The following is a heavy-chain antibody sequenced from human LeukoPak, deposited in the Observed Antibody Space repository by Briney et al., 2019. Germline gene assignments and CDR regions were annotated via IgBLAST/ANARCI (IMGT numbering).Heavy chain of an antibody. J-gene: IGHJ5*02. CDR2: INWNRGST. V-gene: IGHV3-20*04. CDR3: ARDANNWNDRQNWFDP. CDR1: GFTFDDYG. D-gene: IGHD1-1*01. Sequence: GGSLRLSCAASGFTFDDYGMSWVRQAPGKGLEWVSGINWNRGSTGYADSVKGRFTISRDNAKNSLYLQMNSLRAEDTALYYCARDANNWNDRQNWFDPWGQGTLVTVSS.